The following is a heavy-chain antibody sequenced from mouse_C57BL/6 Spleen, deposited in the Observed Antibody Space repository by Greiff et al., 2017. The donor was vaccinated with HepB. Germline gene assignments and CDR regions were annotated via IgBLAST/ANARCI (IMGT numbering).Heavy chain of an antibody. J-gene: IGHJ1*03. CDR2: IDPSDSYT. V-gene: IGHV1-69*01. Sequence: QVQLQQPGAELVMPGASVKLSCKASGYTFTSYWMHWVKQRPGQGLEWIGEIDPSDSYTNYNQKFKGKSTLTVDKSSSTAYMQLSSLTSEDSAVYYCARGLRGGFDVWGTGTTVTVAS. CDR1: GYTFTSYW. CDR3: ARGLRGGFDV. D-gene: IGHD3-1*01.